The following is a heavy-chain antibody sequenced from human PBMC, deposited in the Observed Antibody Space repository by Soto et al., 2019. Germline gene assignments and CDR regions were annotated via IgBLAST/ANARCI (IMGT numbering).Heavy chain of an antibody. V-gene: IGHV3-21*01. CDR3: ARKGYGDYGGMDV. CDR2: ISSSTSYI. J-gene: IGHJ6*02. Sequence: EVQLVESGGGLVKPGGSLRLSFVVSGFTFSSYSMNWVRQAPGKGLEWVSSISSSTSYIYYADSVKGRFTISRDNAKNSLYLQMNSLRADDTAVYYCARKGYGDYGGMDVWGQGTTVTVSS. D-gene: IGHD4-17*01. CDR1: GFTFSSYS.